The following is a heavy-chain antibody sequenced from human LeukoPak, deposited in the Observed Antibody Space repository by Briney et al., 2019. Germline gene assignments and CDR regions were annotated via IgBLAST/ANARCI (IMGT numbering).Heavy chain of an antibody. J-gene: IGHJ5*02. CDR2: MNPNSGNT. D-gene: IGHD3-10*01. V-gene: IGHV1-8*01. Sequence: ASVKVSCNASGYTFTSYDINWVRQATGQGLEWMGWMNPNSGNTGYAQKFQGRVTMTRNTSISTAYMELSSLRSEDTAVYYCARDNFRRYYGSGPRWFDPWGQGTLVTVSS. CDR1: GYTFTSYD. CDR3: ARDNFRRYYGSGPRWFDP.